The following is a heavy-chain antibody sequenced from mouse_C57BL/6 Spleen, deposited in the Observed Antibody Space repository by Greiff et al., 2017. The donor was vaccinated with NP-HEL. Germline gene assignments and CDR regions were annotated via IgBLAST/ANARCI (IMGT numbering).Heavy chain of an antibody. CDR2: IDPNSGGT. J-gene: IGHJ4*01. CDR3: ARSELIYDGYCVAMDY. D-gene: IGHD2-3*01. V-gene: IGHV1-72*01. CDR1: GYTFTSYW. Sequence: QVQLQQPGAELVKPGASVKLSCKASGYTFTSYWMHWVKQRPGRGLEWIGRIDPNSGGTKYNEKFKSKATLTVDKPSSTAYMQLSSLTSEDSAVYYCARSELIYDGYCVAMDYWGQGTSVTVSS.